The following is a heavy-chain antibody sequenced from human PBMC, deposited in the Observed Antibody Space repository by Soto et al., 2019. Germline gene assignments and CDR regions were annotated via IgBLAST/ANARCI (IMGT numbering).Heavy chain of an antibody. V-gene: IGHV4-61*01. Sequence: QVQLQESCPGLVRPSATLSLTCTVSGGSVSGTGSYYWSWLRQPPGKGLEWIGYVSYSGSTNYNPSLESRVTIAVDTSKNQFSLKLNSVTAADTAVYFCARDTYNYGSDWFDPWGQGALVTVSS. D-gene: IGHD3-10*01. CDR3: ARDTYNYGSDWFDP. CDR1: GGSVSGTGSYY. J-gene: IGHJ5*02. CDR2: VSYSGST.